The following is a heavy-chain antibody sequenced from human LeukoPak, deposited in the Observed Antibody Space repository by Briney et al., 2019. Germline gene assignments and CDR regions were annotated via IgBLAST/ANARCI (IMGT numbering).Heavy chain of an antibody. CDR2: IYYSGST. CDR3: ARVNGWLLDY. CDR1: GGSISSYY. D-gene: IGHD2-8*01. V-gene: IGHV4-59*01. Sequence: SETLSLTCTVSGGSISSYYWSWIRQPPGKGLEWIGYIYYSGSTNYNPSFKSRVTISVDTSKNQFSLKLSSVTAADTAVHYCARVNGWLLDYWGQGTLVTVSS. J-gene: IGHJ4*02.